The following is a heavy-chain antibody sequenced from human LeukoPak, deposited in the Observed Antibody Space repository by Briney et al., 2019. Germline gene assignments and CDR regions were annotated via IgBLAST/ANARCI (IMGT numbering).Heavy chain of an antibody. D-gene: IGHD3-10*01. J-gene: IGHJ4*02. CDR2: IRYDGSNK. CDR1: GFTFSSYG. Sequence: QSGGSLRLSCAASGFTFSSYGVHWVRQAPGKGLEWVAFIRYDGSNKYYADSVKGRFTISRDNSKSTLYLQMNSLRAEDTAVYYCAKPSQVTMVRGAYFDYWGQGTLVTVSS. V-gene: IGHV3-30*02. CDR3: AKPSQVTMVRGAYFDY.